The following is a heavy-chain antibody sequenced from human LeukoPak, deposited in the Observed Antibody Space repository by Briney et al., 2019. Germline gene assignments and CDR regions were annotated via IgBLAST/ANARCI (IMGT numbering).Heavy chain of an antibody. D-gene: IGHD3-10*01. Sequence: GGSLRLSCAASGFTFSSYAMHWVRQAPGKGLEYVSAISSNGGSTYYANSVKGRFTISRDNSKNTLYLQMGSLRAEDMAVYYCARVSFRGVIISPVDYWGQGTLVTASS. CDR3: ARVSFRGVIISPVDY. J-gene: IGHJ4*02. V-gene: IGHV3-64*01. CDR2: ISSNGGST. CDR1: GFTFSSYA.